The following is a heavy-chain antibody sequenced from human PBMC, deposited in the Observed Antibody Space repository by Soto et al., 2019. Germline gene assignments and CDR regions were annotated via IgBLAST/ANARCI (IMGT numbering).Heavy chain of an antibody. CDR1: GGSFSGYY. CDR2: INHSGST. D-gene: IGHD2-8*01. CDR3: ARTERGLIKTRGWTEHPPVTRRSANWFDP. J-gene: IGHJ5*02. Sequence: SETLSLTRAVYGGSFSGYYWSWIRQPPGKGLEWIGEINHSGSTNYNPSLKSRVTISVDTSKNQFSLKLSSVTAADTAVYYCARTERGLIKTRGWTEHPPVTRRSANWFDPWGQGTLVTVAS. V-gene: IGHV4-34*01.